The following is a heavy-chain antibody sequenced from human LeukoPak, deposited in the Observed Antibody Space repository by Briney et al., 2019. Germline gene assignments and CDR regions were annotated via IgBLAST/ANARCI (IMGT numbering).Heavy chain of an antibody. V-gene: IGHV4-4*07. CDR1: GGSISSYY. CDR3: ARTRYSSSWTNWFDP. Sequence: SETLSLTCTVSGGSISSYYWSWIRQPAGKGLEWIGRIYTSGSTNYNPSLKSRVTISVDTSKNQFSLKLSSVTAADTAVYYCARTRYSSSWTNWFDPWGQGTLVTVSS. CDR2: IYTSGST. D-gene: IGHD6-13*01. J-gene: IGHJ5*02.